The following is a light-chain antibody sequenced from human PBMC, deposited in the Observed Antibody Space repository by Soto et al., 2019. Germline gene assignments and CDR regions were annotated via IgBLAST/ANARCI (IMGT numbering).Light chain of an antibody. CDR3: QQRSIWPLT. Sequence: EIVLTQSPATLSLSPGERATLSSRASQTISSYLAWYQQKPGQAPRLLIYDASNRATGIPARFSGSGSGTDFTLTISSLEPEDFAVYYCQQRSIWPLTFGGGTKVEIK. V-gene: IGKV3-11*01. J-gene: IGKJ4*01. CDR1: QTISSY. CDR2: DAS.